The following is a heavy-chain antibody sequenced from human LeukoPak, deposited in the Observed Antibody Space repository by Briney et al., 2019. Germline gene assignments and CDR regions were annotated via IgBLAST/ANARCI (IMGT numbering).Heavy chain of an antibody. D-gene: IGHD3-22*01. V-gene: IGHV3-13*01. Sequence: PGGSLRLSCAASGFTFSSYDMHWVRQATGKGLEWVSAISTAGDTYYPGSVKGRFTISRENAKNSLYLQMNSLRAGDTAVYYCARATYYYDSSGYNDAFDIWGQGTLVTVSS. CDR3: ARATYYYDSSGYNDAFDI. CDR2: ISTAGDT. J-gene: IGHJ3*02. CDR1: GFTFSSYD.